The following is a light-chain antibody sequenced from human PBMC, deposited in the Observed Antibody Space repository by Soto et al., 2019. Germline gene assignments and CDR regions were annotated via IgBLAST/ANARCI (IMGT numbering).Light chain of an antibody. CDR3: CSYVTTPEI. J-gene: IGLJ1*01. Sequence: ALAQPRSVSGSPGQLLTISCTGTSSDVDDYRYVSWYQQYPGKAPKLVIYDGTKRPSGVPDRFSGSNSGNTASLTISGLQAEDEDDYHCCSYVTTPEIFGTGTKVTVL. CDR1: SSDVDDYRY. CDR2: DGT. V-gene: IGLV2-11*01.